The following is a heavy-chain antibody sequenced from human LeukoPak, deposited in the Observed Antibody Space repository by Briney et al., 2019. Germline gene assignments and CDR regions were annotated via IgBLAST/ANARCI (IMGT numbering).Heavy chain of an antibody. CDR1: EFTFSSYN. V-gene: IGHV3-21*04. D-gene: IGHD6-13*01. Sequence: PGGSLRLSCAASEFTFSSYNMNWVRQAPGKGLEWVSCISGSGKYIYYADSVKGRFTISRDNAKNSLYLQMNSLRAEDTAVYYCAKGRGSTWYSVYFDYWGQGTLVTVSS. CDR2: ISGSGKYI. J-gene: IGHJ4*02. CDR3: AKGRGSTWYSVYFDY.